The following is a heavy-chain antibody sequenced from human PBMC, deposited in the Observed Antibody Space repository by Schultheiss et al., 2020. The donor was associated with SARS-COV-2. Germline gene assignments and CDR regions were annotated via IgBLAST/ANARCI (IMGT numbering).Heavy chain of an antibody. J-gene: IGHJ5*02. Sequence: ASVKVSCKASGYTFTGYYMHWVRQAPGQGLEWMGWINPNSGGTNYAQKFQGWVTMTRDTSISTAYMELSRLRSDDTAVYYCARDASSNFDNWFDPWGQGTLVTVSS. CDR3: ARDASSNFDNWFDP. D-gene: IGHD6-13*01. CDR2: INPNSGGT. CDR1: GYTFTGYY. V-gene: IGHV1-2*04.